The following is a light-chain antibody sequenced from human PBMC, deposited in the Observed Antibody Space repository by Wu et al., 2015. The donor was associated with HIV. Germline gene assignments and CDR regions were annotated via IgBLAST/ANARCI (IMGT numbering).Light chain of an antibody. J-gene: IGKJ1*01. Sequence: EIVLTQSPATLSLSPGERATLSCRASQSVSSYLAWYQQKPGQSPRLLIYKISSRATGIPDRFSGSGSGTDFTLTISRLEPEDFAVYCCHQYGSSPWTFGQGTRVE. V-gene: IGKV3-20*01. CDR3: HQYGSSPWT. CDR1: QSVSSY. CDR2: KIS.